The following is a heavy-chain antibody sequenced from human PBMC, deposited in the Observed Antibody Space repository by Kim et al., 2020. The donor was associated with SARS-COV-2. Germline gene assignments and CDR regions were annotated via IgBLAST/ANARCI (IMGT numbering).Heavy chain of an antibody. J-gene: IGHJ3*02. V-gene: IGHV3-30*18. Sequence: GGSLRLSCAAFGFTFSSYGMHWDRQAPGKGLEWVAVVSNDGSNKYYGDSVKGRFTISRDNSKNTLYLQMNSLRPEDTAVYYCAKGEAKWELLGAFDIWGQGTMVTVSS. CDR2: VSNDGSNK. CDR3: AKGEAKWELLGAFDI. CDR1: GFTFSSYG. D-gene: IGHD1-26*01.